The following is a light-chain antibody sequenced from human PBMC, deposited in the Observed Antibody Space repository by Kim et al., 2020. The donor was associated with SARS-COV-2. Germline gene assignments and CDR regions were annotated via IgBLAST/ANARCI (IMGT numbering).Light chain of an antibody. CDR2: AAS. V-gene: IGKV3-15*01. Sequence: SPGDRATLTSRASRHIGANDAWYQQHPGQAPRLLIYAASTRAAGGPARWSGSGSGREFTLTISSLQSEDFAVYHCQQYSDWPPWTFAQGTKVDIK. CDR3: QQYSDWPPWT. CDR1: RHIGAN. J-gene: IGKJ1*01.